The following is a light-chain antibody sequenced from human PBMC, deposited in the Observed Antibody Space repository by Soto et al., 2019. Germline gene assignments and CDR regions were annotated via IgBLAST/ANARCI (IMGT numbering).Light chain of an antibody. CDR2: NVS. V-gene: IGLV2-14*01. J-gene: IGLJ1*01. CDR1: SSDFGAYNY. CDR3: TSYTSGSLYV. Sequence: QSALTQPASVSGSPGQSITISCTGTSSDFGAYNYVSWYQQYPGKVPKPLIYNVSNRPSGVSNRFSGSKSGNTASLTISGLQAEDEADYFCTSYTSGSLYVFGTGTKVTVL.